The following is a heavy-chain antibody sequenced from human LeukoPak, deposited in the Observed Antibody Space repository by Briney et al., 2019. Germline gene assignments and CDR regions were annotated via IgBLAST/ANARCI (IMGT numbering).Heavy chain of an antibody. Sequence: PSETLSLTCTVSSGSITTGGYYWSWIRQHPGKGLEWIGNIYYSGSTYYNPSLKSRPIISLDTSKNQFSLKLTSVTAADTAVYYCARGPYYYDSSGYYPKAFPWGQGTLVTVSS. CDR3: ARGPYYYDSSGYYPKAFP. D-gene: IGHD3-22*01. CDR1: SGSITTGGYY. V-gene: IGHV4-31*03. J-gene: IGHJ5*02. CDR2: IYYSGST.